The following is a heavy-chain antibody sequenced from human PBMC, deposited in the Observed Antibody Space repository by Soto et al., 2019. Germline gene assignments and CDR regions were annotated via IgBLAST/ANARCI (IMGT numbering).Heavy chain of an antibody. J-gene: IGHJ6*02. CDR1: GCYISSYY. CDR2: INHSGST. CDR3: ARAYTWGSSWSSRYYYGMDV. V-gene: IGHV4-34*01. D-gene: IGHD6-13*01. Sequence: SETLSLTCTVSGCYISSYYWSWIRQPPGKGLEWIGEINHSGSTNYNPSLKSRVTISVDTSKNQFSLKLSSVTAADTAVYYCARAYTWGSSWSSRYYYGMDVWGQGTTVTVSS.